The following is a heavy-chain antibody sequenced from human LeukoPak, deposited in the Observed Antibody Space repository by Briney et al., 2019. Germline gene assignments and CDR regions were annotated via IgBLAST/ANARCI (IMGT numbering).Heavy chain of an antibody. CDR2: MNPNSGNT. CDR1: GYPFTSYD. V-gene: IGHV1-8*03. Sequence: ASVKVSCKASGYPFTSYDINWVRQATGQGLEWMGWMNPNSGNTGYAQKFQGRVTFSRNTSITTAYMELSSLRSEDTAVYYCARAIRADRRGSWFDPWGQGTLVTVSS. D-gene: IGHD6-6*01. J-gene: IGHJ5*02. CDR3: ARAIRADRRGSWFDP.